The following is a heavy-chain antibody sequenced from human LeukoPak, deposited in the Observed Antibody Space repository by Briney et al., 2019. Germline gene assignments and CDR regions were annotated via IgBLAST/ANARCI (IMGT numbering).Heavy chain of an antibody. CDR1: GGSFSDDF. J-gene: IGHJ5*02. V-gene: IGHV4-34*01. CDR2: INRSGST. CDR3: TRANYDFGSGYLRGWFGP. D-gene: IGHD3-3*01. Sequence: KPSETLSLTCAVYGGSFSDDFWSWIRQPPGKGLEWIGEINRSGSTNYNLSLKNRVTMSVNTSKNQSSMKLSSVTAADTAVYYCTRANYDFGSGYLRGWFGPWGQGTLVTVSS.